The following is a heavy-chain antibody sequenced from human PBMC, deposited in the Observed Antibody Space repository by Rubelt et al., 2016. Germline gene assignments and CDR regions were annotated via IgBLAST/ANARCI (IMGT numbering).Heavy chain of an antibody. V-gene: IGHV3-74*01. CDR3: ARGLAVTGGLIDY. CDR2: IDSDGSNT. Sequence: EVQLVESGGGLVQPGGSLRLSCVASGFTFSSYWMHWVRQAPGKGLVWVSRIDSDGSNTRYADSVKGRFTISRDNAKNTLYLQMNSLRAEDTAVYYCARGLAVTGGLIDYWGQGTLVTVSS. D-gene: IGHD6-19*01. CDR1: GFTFSSYW. J-gene: IGHJ4*02.